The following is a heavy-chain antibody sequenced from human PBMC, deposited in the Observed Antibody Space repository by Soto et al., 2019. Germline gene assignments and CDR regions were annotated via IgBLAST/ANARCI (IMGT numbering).Heavy chain of an antibody. Sequence: EVQLLESGGGLVQPGGSLRLSCAASGFSFSTFKMSWVRQAPGRGLEWVSFISDDSSRTYYADAVKGRFTISRDNSKYTLYLQMNSLTAEDTAVYACVKGGWLDFWGQGTLVTVSS. CDR3: VKGGWLDF. CDR2: ISDDSSRT. J-gene: IGHJ5*01. V-gene: IGHV3-23*01. D-gene: IGHD3-16*01. CDR1: GFSFSTFK.